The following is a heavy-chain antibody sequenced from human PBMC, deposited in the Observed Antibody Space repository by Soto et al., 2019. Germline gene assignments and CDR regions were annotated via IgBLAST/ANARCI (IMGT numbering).Heavy chain of an antibody. CDR2: INHSGST. Sequence: SETLSLTCAVYGGSFSGYYWSWIRQPPGKGLEWIGEINHSGSTNYNPSLKSRVTISVDTSKNQFSLKLSSVTAADTAVYYCARMDNGATYQTFDSWGQGTLVTVSS. J-gene: IGHJ4*02. CDR1: GGSFSGYY. CDR3: ARMDNGATYQTFDS. V-gene: IGHV4-34*01. D-gene: IGHD2-8*01.